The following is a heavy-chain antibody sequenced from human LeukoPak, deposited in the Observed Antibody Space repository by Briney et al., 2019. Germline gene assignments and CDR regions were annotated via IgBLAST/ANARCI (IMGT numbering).Heavy chain of an antibody. CDR2: LSSGGPT. CDR1: GVSITSINYY. Sequence: SETLSLTCTVSGVSITSINYYWAWIRQPPGKGLEWIGSLSSGGPTYNNPSLESRTSISADTSSNQLFLKLTSVTAADTAVYFCARRNILSGYYHFDYWGHGTLVTVFS. D-gene: IGHD3-9*01. J-gene: IGHJ4*01. V-gene: IGHV4-39*01. CDR3: ARRNILSGYYHFDY.